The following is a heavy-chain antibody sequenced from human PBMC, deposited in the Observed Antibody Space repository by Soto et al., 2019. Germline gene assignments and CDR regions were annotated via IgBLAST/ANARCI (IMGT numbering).Heavy chain of an antibody. CDR3: ARAGGYYGSGSYSPFDI. CDR1: GDSVSSNSAA. D-gene: IGHD3-10*01. CDR2: TYYRSKWYN. Sequence: PSQTLSLTCAISGDSVSSNSAAWNWIRQSPSRGLEWLGRTYYRSKWYNDYAVSVKSRITINPDTSKNQFSLQLNSVTPEDTAVYYCARAGGYYGSGSYSPFDIWGQGTMVTVS. J-gene: IGHJ3*02. V-gene: IGHV6-1*01.